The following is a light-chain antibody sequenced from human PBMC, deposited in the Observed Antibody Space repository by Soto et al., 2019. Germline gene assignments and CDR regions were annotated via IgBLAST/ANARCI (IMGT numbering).Light chain of an antibody. CDR3: SSYTGSSTS. V-gene: IGLV2-14*01. J-gene: IGLJ3*02. CDR2: DVS. CDR1: SRDVGRYNY. Sequence: QSALTQPASVSGSPGQSITISCTGTSRDVGRYNYVSWYQQHPGKAPKLIIYDVSYRPSGVSDRFSGSKSGNTASLTISGLQAEDEADYYCSSYTGSSTSFGGGTKLTVL.